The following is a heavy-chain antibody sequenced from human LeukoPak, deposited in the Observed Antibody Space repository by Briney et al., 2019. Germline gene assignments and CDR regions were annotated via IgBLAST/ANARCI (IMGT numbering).Heavy chain of an antibody. D-gene: IGHD6-25*01. Sequence: GGSLRLSCAASGFTFSSYWMHWVRQAPGKGLVWVSRINTDGSSTSYADSVKGRFTISRDNAKNTLYLQMNSLRAEDTAVYYCAREGVARPPGYYYMDVWGKGTTVTVSS. CDR2: INTDGSST. CDR1: GFTFSSYW. J-gene: IGHJ6*03. V-gene: IGHV3-74*01. CDR3: AREGVARPPGYYYMDV.